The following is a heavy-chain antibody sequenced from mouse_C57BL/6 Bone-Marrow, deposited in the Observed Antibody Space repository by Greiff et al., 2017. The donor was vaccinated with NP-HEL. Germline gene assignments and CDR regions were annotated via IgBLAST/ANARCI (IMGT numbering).Heavy chain of an antibody. Sequence: VQGVESGAELVRPGTSVKMSCKASGYTFTNYWIGWAKQRPGHGLEWIGDIYPGGGYTNYNEKFKGKATLTADKSSSTAYMQFSSLTSEDSAIYYCARSHGTWYFDVWGTGTTVTVSS. CDR1: GYTFTNYW. J-gene: IGHJ1*03. CDR3: ARSHGTWYFDV. V-gene: IGHV1-63*01. CDR2: IYPGGGYT. D-gene: IGHD2-1*01.